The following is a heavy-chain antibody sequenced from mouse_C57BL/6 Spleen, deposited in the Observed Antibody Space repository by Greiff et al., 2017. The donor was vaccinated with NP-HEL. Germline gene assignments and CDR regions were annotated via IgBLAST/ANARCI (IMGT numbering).Heavy chain of an antibody. CDR3: TTRDYYGSSPYAMDY. J-gene: IGHJ4*01. Sequence: VQLQQSGAELVRPGASVKLSCTASGFNIKDDYMHWVKQRPEQGLEWIGWIDPENGDTEYASKFQGKATITADTSSNTAYLQLSSLTSEDTAVYYCTTRDYYGSSPYAMDYWGQGTSVTVSS. V-gene: IGHV14-4*01. D-gene: IGHD1-1*01. CDR2: IDPENGDT. CDR1: GFNIKDDY.